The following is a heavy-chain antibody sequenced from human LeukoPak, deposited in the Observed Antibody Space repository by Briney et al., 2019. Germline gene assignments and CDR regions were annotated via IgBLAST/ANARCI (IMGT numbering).Heavy chain of an antibody. J-gene: IGHJ4*02. CDR2: IYYSGST. CDR3: ARTDYGSGRSIDY. Sequence: SETLSLTCTVSGGSISSYYWSWIRQPPGKGLEWIGYIYYSGSTNYNPSLKSRVTISVDTSKNQFSLKLSSVTAADTAVYYCARTDYGSGRSIDYWGRGTLVTVSS. D-gene: IGHD3-10*01. V-gene: IGHV4-59*01. CDR1: GGSISSYY.